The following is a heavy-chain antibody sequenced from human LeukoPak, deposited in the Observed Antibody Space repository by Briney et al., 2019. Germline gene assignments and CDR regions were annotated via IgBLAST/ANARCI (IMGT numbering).Heavy chain of an antibody. CDR1: GGSFSGYY. Sequence: PSETLSLTCAVYGGSFSGYYWSWIRQPPGKGLEWIGEINHSGSTNYNPSLKSRVTISVDTSKNQFSLKLSSVTAADTAVYYCARGGIKMATITGWFDPWGQGTLVTVSS. V-gene: IGHV4-34*01. CDR2: INHSGST. CDR3: ARGGIKMATITGWFDP. D-gene: IGHD5-24*01. J-gene: IGHJ5*02.